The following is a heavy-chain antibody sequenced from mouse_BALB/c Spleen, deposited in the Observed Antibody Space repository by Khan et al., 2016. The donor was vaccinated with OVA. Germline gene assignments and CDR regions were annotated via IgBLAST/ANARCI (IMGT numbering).Heavy chain of an antibody. D-gene: IGHD1-1*01. J-gene: IGHJ2*01. CDR2: ISSGGGST. CDR1: GFAFSSYD. V-gene: IGHV5-12-1*01. Sequence: VQLKESGGGLVKPGGSLKLSCAASGFAFSSYDMSWVRQTPEKRLEWVAYISSGGGSTYYPDTVKGRFTISRDNAKNTLYLQMSSLKSEDTAMYYCARYYYGSSYDYWGQGTTLTVSS. CDR3: ARYYYGSSYDY.